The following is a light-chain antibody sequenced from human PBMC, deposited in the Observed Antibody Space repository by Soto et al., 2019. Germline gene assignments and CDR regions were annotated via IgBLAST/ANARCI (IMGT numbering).Light chain of an antibody. J-gene: IGKJ2*01. CDR2: AAS. CDR1: QSGSSNY. CDR3: QQYGSLPGT. V-gene: IGKV3-20*01. Sequence: EIVLTQSPGSLSLSPGERATLSCKASQSGSSNYLAWYQQKPGQAPRLLIYAASSRATGIPDRFSGSGSGTDFTLTISRLEPEDCAVYYCQQYGSLPGTFGQGTKLQIK.